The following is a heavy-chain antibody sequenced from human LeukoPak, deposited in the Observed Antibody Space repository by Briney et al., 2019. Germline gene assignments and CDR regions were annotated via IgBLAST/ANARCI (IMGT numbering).Heavy chain of an antibody. V-gene: IGHV3-23*01. J-gene: IGHJ4*02. D-gene: IGHD1-26*01. CDR3: AKADVVGATFRIDY. CDR1: EFTFRSYA. CDR2: ISDSGGMT. Sequence: PGGSLRLSCAGSEFTFRSYAMSWVRQAPGKGLEWVSTISDSGGMTYYADSVKGRFNIYRDNSQNMLYLQVNSLRAEDTAIYYCAKADVVGATFRIDYWGQGTLVTVSS.